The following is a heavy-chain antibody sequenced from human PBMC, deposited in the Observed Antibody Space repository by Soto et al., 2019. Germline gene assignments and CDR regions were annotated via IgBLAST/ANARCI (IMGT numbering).Heavy chain of an antibody. J-gene: IGHJ6*03. CDR1: GGSISSSSYY. D-gene: IGHD2-15*01. CDR2: IYYSGST. Sequence: SETLSLTCTVSGGSISSSSYYWGWIRQPPGKGLEWIGSIYYSGSTYYNPSLKSRVTISVDTSKNQFSLKLSSVTAADTAVYYCARCGACSGGSCYLYYYYYMDAWGKGTTVTVSS. V-gene: IGHV4-39*01. CDR3: ARCGACSGGSCYLYYYYYMDA.